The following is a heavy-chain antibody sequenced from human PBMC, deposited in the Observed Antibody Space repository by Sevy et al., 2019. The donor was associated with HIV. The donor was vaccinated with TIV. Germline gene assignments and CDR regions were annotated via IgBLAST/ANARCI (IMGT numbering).Heavy chain of an antibody. CDR2: INPNSGGT. Sequence: ASVKVSCKASGYTFTGYYMHWVRQAPGQGLEWMGRINPNSGGTNYAQKFQGRVTMTRDTSISTAYMELSRLRSDDTAVYYCARVCTSCYWGLDFDYWGQGTLVTVSS. V-gene: IGHV1-2*06. D-gene: IGHD2-2*01. CDR3: ARVCTSCYWGLDFDY. J-gene: IGHJ4*02. CDR1: GYTFTGYY.